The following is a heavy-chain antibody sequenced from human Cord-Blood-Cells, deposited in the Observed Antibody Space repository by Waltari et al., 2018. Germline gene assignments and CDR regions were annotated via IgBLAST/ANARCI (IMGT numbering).Heavy chain of an antibody. J-gene: IGHJ4*02. CDR1: GFTFSSYD. V-gene: IGHV3-13*01. CDR3: ARGPFDY. Sequence: EVQLVESGGGLVQPGGSLRLSCAASGFTFSSYDMHWVRQATGKGLEWVSAIGTAGATYYPGSVKGRFTISRENAKNSLYLQMNSLRAGDTAVYYCARGPFDYWGQGTLVTVSS. CDR2: IGTAGAT.